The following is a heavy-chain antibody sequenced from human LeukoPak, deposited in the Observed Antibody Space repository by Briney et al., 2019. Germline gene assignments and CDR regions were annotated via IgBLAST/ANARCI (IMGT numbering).Heavy chain of an antibody. V-gene: IGHV1-18*01. CDR3: ARAYGGGIAARPADY. CDR1: GYTVTSYG. J-gene: IGHJ4*02. D-gene: IGHD6-6*01. Sequence: ASVKVSCKASGYTVTSYGISWVRQAPGQGLEWMGWISAYNGNTNYAQKLQGRVAMTTDTSTSTAYMELRSLRSDDTAVYYCARAYGGGIAARPADYWGQGTLVTVSS. CDR2: ISAYNGNT.